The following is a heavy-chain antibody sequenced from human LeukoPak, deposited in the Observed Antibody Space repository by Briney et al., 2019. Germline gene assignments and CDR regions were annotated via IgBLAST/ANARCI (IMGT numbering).Heavy chain of an antibody. V-gene: IGHV3-30*02. CDR1: GFTFSSYG. CDR3: AKDQGCSSTSCYHYYYYYYMDV. J-gene: IGHJ6*03. Sequence: GGALRLSCAASGFTFSSYGMHWVRQAPGRGLEWVAFIRDDGSNKYYADSVKGRFTISRDKSKNTLYLQMNSLRAEDTAVYYCAKDQGCSSTSCYHYYYYYYMDVWGKGTTVTVSS. CDR2: IRDDGSNK. D-gene: IGHD2-2*01.